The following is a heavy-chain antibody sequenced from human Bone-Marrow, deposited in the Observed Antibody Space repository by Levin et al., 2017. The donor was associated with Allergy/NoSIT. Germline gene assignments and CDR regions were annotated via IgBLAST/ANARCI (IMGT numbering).Heavy chain of an antibody. Sequence: SGPTLVKPTQTLTLTCTFSGFSLTTSEMCVTWLRQPPGKALEWLALIDWHADKFYSASLKTRLTISEDTSRNQVVLTMTNMDPVDTGTYYCARVWRDSASSAHYYGMDVWGQGTTVTVSS. CDR2: IDWHADK. CDR1: GFSLTTSEMC. D-gene: IGHD6-6*01. J-gene: IGHJ6*02. V-gene: IGHV2-70*01. CDR3: ARVWRDSASSAHYYGMDV.